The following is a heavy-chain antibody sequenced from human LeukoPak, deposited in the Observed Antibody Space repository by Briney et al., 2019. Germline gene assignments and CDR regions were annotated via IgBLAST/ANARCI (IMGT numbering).Heavy chain of an antibody. D-gene: IGHD5-18*01. CDR1: GGSITSLSFY. J-gene: IGHJ4*02. CDR2: IYSSGIT. V-gene: IGHV4-39*01. Sequence: PSETLSLTCTVSGGSITSLSFYWGWIRQPPGKGLEWIGSIYSSGITYYNPSLGSRVTISVDTSKNQFSLKLRSVTAADTAVYYCASEVQLYGYWGQGILVTVSS. CDR3: ASEVQLYGY.